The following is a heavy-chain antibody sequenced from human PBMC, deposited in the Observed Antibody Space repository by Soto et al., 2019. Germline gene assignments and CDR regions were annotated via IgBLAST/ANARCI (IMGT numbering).Heavy chain of an antibody. J-gene: IGHJ4*02. Sequence: ASETLSLTCTVSGGSISSYYWSWIRQPPGKGLEWIGYIYYSGSTTYNPSLKSRVTISVDTSKNQFSLKLSSVTAADTAVYYCARQTLYSSGWYYFDYWGQGTLVTVSS. CDR2: IYYSGST. V-gene: IGHV4-59*08. CDR1: GGSISSYY. CDR3: ARQTLYSSGWYYFDY. D-gene: IGHD6-19*01.